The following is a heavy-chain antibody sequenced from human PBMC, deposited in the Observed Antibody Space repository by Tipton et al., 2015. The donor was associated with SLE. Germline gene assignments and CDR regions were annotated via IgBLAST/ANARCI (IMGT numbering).Heavy chain of an antibody. V-gene: IGHV4-39*07. D-gene: IGHD5-12*01. CDR3: ARHAGGYDFEDYFDY. CDR2: IYYSGST. Sequence: TLSLTCTVSGGSISSGSYYWGWIRQPPGKGLEWIGSIYYSGSTYYNPSLKSRVTISVDTSKNQFSLKLSSVTAADTAVYYCARHAGGYDFEDYFDYWGQGTLVTVSS. CDR1: GGSISSGSYY. J-gene: IGHJ4*02.